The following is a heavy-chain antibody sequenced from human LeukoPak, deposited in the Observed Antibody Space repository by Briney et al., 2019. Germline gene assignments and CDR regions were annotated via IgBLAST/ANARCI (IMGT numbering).Heavy chain of an antibody. CDR2: IIPIFGTA. Sequence: SVKVSCKASGGTFSSYAISWVRQAPGQGLEWMGGIIPIFGTANYAQKFQGRVTITVDESTSTAYMELSSLRSEDTAVYYCARDRPVDIGGNSEYYFDYWGQGTLVTVSS. J-gene: IGHJ4*02. CDR3: ARDRPVDIGGNSEYYFDY. CDR1: GGTFSSYA. D-gene: IGHD4-23*01. V-gene: IGHV1-69*13.